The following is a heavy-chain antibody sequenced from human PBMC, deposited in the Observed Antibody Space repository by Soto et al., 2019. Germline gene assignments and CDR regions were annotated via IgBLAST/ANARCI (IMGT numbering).Heavy chain of an antibody. D-gene: IGHD3-10*01. V-gene: IGHV4-34*01. Sequence: SETLSLTCAAYDGSFSSNYWSWIRQPPGQGLEWIGEINQSGSTNYNPSLKSRVTISVDTSKKQFSLTLSSVTVADTAVYYCAKDAVAYNGEWDWFDLWGQGTLVTVSS. CDR1: DGSFSSNY. J-gene: IGHJ5*02. CDR2: INQSGST. CDR3: AKDAVAYNGEWDWFDL.